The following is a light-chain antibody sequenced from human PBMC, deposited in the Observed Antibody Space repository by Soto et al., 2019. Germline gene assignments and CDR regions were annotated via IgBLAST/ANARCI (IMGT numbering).Light chain of an antibody. J-gene: IGKJ1*01. CDR2: GAS. CDR1: QSVSSSF. V-gene: IGKV3-20*01. Sequence: VMTQAPATLSVSPGERATLSCRASQSVSSSFVAWYQQKPGQAPRLLIYGASSRAAGIPDRFSGSGSGTDFTLTISRLEPEDFAVYHCQQYGSSPTFGQGTQVDSK. CDR3: QQYGSSPT.